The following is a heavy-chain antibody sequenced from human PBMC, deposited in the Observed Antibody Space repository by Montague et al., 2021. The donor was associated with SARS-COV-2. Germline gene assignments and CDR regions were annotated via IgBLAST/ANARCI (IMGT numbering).Heavy chain of an antibody. V-gene: IGHV3-23*01. CDR3: AKESSRSYHGYYCCFDR. Sequence: SLRLSCAASGFIFSSYAMSWVRQAPGKGLEWISAISGSGGSTYYADSVKGRFTISRDNSKNTMYLQMHSLRAEDTAVYFCAKESSRSYHGYYCCFDRWGQGTPVTVSS. J-gene: IGHJ5*02. CDR2: ISGSGGST. CDR1: GFIFSSYA. D-gene: IGHD3-3*01.